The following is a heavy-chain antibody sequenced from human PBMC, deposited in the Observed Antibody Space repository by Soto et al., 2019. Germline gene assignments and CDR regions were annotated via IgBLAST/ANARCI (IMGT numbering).Heavy chain of an antibody. Sequence: LRLSCAASGFTFRSYDMHWVRQAPGQGLEWVAVIRNDGTVRNYADSVKGRFTISRDNSKNKLYLEMNSLRAEDTALYYCASKTIDDFDYWGQGTLVTVSS. CDR1: GFTFRSYD. V-gene: IGHV3-33*01. CDR2: IRNDGTVR. CDR3: ASKTIDDFDY. D-gene: IGHD3-3*01. J-gene: IGHJ4*02.